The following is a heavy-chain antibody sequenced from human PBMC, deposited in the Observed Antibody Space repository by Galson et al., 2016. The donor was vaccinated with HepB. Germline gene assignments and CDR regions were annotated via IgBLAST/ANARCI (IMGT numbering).Heavy chain of an antibody. D-gene: IGHD2-8*01. Sequence: SVKVSCKASGGTFSSNPISWVRQAPGQGLEWMGGIVPILGTSNYAQKFQGRVTITADESTSTAYMEVSSLRSEDTAVYYCARDGVQEGGDDYYYYGMDVWGQGTTVTVSS. J-gene: IGHJ6*02. CDR2: IVPILGTS. CDR3: ARDGVQEGGDDYYYYGMDV. CDR1: GGTFSSNP. V-gene: IGHV1-69*13.